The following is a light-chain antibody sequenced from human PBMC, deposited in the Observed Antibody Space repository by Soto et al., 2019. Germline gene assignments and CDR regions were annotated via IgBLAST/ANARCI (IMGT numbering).Light chain of an antibody. Sequence: QAALTQPACVSGSPGQSITISCTGTSRDVGGHNYVSWYQQYPGKAPKVMIYEVTNRPSGVSNRFSGSKSGNTASLTISGLQTDDEADYYCSSYTSSSTYVFGTGTKVTVL. J-gene: IGLJ1*01. CDR3: SSYTSSSTYV. CDR2: EVT. CDR1: SRDVGGHNY. V-gene: IGLV2-14*01.